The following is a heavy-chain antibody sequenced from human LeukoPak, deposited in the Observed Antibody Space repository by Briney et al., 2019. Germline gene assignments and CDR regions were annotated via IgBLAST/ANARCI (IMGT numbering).Heavy chain of an antibody. CDR2: FYRGDST. Sequence: PGGSLRLSCAASGFTFSNAWMNWVRQAPGKGLEWVSFFYRGDSTYYAESVRGRFTISRDNSKNTLYLLMNSLIPEDTAVYYCAREVVSSPSYFDSWGQGTLVTVSS. D-gene: IGHD2-15*01. CDR1: GFTFSNAW. J-gene: IGHJ4*02. V-gene: IGHV3-53*01. CDR3: AREVVSSPSYFDS.